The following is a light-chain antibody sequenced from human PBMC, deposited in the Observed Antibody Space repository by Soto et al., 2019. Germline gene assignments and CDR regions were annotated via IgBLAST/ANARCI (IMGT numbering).Light chain of an antibody. CDR3: CSFAGSGILEV. Sequence: SALTQPASVSGSPGQSITISCTGTSSDVGSYNLVSWYQQHPGKAPKLMISEVTQRPSGVSYRFSGSKSGNTASLTISGLQAEDEADYYCCSFAGSGILEVFGTGTKVTVL. J-gene: IGLJ1*01. CDR1: SSDVGSYNL. V-gene: IGLV2-23*02. CDR2: EVT.